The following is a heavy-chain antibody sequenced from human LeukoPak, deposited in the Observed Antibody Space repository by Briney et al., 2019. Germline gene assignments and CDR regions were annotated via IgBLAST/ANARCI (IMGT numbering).Heavy chain of an antibody. CDR3: ARGSYFDY. CDR1: GGSISSYY. J-gene: IGHJ4*02. Sequence: SETLSLTCTVSGGSISSYYWSWIRQSPGEGLEWIGYINYSGSTNYNPSLKSRVTMSVETSKKQFSLKLRSVTAADTAVYYCARGSYFDYWGQGTLVTVSS. V-gene: IGHV4-59*01. CDR2: INYSGST.